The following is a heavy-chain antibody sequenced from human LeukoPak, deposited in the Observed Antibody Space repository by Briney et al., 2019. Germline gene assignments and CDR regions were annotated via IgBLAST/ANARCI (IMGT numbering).Heavy chain of an antibody. J-gene: IGHJ6*02. CDR1: GGSFSGYY. V-gene: IGHV4-34*01. Sequence: SETLSLTCAVSGGSFSGYYWSWIRQPPGKGLEWIGEINVSGSTNYNPSLKIRVTISVDTSKIQFSLKLSSVTAADTAVYYCARKKALAAAGYIYYYYGMDVWGQGTTVTVSS. CDR3: ARKKALAAAGYIYYYYGMDV. CDR2: INVSGST. D-gene: IGHD6-13*01.